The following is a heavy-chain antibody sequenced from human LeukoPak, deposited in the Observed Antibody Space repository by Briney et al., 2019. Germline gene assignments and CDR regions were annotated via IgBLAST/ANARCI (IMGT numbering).Heavy chain of an antibody. CDR2: IGHDGSNK. D-gene: IGHD3-22*01. J-gene: IGHJ4*02. Sequence: GGSLRLSCVASGFTFSRFAMHWVRQAPGKGLEWMTLIGHDGSNKYYADSVKGRFTTSRDNSKNTLYLQMDSLRVEDTAEYYCARDMMSSEYYFDYWGQGTLVTVSS. CDR1: GFTFSRFA. V-gene: IGHV3-30*12. CDR3: ARDMMSSEYYFDY.